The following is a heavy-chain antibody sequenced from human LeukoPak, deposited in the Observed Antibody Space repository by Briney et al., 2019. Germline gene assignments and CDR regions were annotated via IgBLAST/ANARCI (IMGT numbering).Heavy chain of an antibody. V-gene: IGHV1-18*04. J-gene: IGHJ4*02. CDR2: ISAYNGDT. Sequence: GASVKDSCKASGYTFSSYGFNWVRQAPGQGLEWMGWISAYNGDTNYAQKFQGRVTMTTDTSTSTAYMELRSLRSDDTAVYYCARDMVRGVDYWGQGTLVTVSS. CDR1: GYTFSSYG. CDR3: ARDMVRGVDY. D-gene: IGHD3-10*01.